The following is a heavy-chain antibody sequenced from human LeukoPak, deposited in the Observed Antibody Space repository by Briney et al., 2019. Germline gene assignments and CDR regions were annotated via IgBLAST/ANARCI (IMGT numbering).Heavy chain of an antibody. Sequence: GGSLRLSCAASGFTVSSNYMSWVRQAPGKGLEWVSVIYSGGSTYYADSVKGRFTISRDNAKNSLYLQMNSLRAEDTAVYYCARDRRGSGGDGYFQHWGQGTLVTVSS. CDR2: IYSGGST. CDR3: ARDRRGSGGDGYFQH. V-gene: IGHV3-66*01. J-gene: IGHJ1*01. CDR1: GFTVSSNY. D-gene: IGHD2-15*01.